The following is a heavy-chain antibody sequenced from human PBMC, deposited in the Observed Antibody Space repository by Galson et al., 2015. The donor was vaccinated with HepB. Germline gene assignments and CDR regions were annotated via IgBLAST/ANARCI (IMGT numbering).Heavy chain of an antibody. J-gene: IGHJ2*01. CDR1: GGSISSTNW. D-gene: IGHD3-22*01. CDR2: IYRSGKT. Sequence: ETLSLTCTVSGGSISSTNWWSWVRQPPEKGLEWVGEIYRSGKTNYNPSLKSRPTISLDKSKNYFSLNLTSVTAADTAVYYWVRRLLDVEGGYFDLRGRGTLVTVSS. V-gene: IGHV4-4*02. CDR3: VRRLLDVEGGYFDL.